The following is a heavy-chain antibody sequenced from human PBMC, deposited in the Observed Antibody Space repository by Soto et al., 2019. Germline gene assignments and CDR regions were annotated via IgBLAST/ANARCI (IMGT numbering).Heavy chain of an antibody. Sequence: EVQLVQSGAEVKKPGEALKISCKGSGYSFTTYWIGWVRQMPGKGLEGMVIIYPGDSDTRYSPSFQGQVTISADKSINTTYLQWSSLKASDTAIYYCARQAEAGKYYYAMDVWGQGTTVTVSS. D-gene: IGHD6-13*01. J-gene: IGHJ6*02. V-gene: IGHV5-51*01. CDR1: GYSFTTYW. CDR3: ARQAEAGKYYYAMDV. CDR2: IYPGDSDT.